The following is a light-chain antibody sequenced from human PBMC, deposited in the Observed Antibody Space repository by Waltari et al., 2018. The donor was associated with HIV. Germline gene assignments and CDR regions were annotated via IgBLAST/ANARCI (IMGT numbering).Light chain of an antibody. CDR3: LLSFDGTLV. CDR1: AGVVTRGYS. V-gene: IGLV7-46*01. CDR2: DSN. Sequence: QPVVTQESSLTVSPGGTVIPTCASSAGVVTRGYSPYWSQLRPGQAPKRLIFDSNNRYPWTPARFAGSFLGGKAALTLTGAQPEDEAAYYCLLSFDGTLVFGGGT. J-gene: IGLJ2*01.